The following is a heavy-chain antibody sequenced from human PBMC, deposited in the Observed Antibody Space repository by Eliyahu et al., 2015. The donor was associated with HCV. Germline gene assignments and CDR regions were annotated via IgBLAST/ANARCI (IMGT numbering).Heavy chain of an antibody. D-gene: IGHD6-19*01. V-gene: IGHV1-69*01. Sequence: QVQLVQSGAEVKKPGSSVKVSCKASGGTFGSHTISWVRQAPGQGLEWMGGIIPIFGRANYAQKLQGRVTIIADESTNTAYMEVSSLRSEDTAVYYCALEGGSSGPRWFDPWGQGTLVTVSS. CDR3: ALEGGSSGPRWFDP. CDR2: IIPIFGRA. J-gene: IGHJ5*02. CDR1: GGTFGSHT.